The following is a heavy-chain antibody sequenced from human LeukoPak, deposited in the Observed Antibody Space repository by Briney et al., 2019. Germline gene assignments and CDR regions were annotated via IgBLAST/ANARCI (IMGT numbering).Heavy chain of an antibody. CDR1: VRSFSGYY. V-gene: IGHV4-34*01. CDR2: INHSGST. CDR3: ARSSGWPDY. Sequence: SETLSLTRAVYVRSFSGYYWSWIRQPPGKGLEWIGEINHSGSTNYHPSLKSRVTISVDTSKNQFSLKLSSVTAADTAVYYCARSSGWPDYWGQGTLVTVSS. J-gene: IGHJ4*02. D-gene: IGHD6-19*01.